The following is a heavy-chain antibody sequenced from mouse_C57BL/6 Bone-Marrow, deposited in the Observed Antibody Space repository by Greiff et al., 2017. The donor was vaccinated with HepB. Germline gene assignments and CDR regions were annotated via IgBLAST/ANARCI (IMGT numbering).Heavy chain of an antibody. CDR3: VLRRVYFDY. CDR1: GYSFTGYF. CDR2: INPYNGDT. D-gene: IGHD1-1*01. Sequence: DVKLVESGPELVKPGDSVKISCKASGYSFTGYFMNWVMQSHGKSLEWIGRINPYNGDTFYNQKFKGKATLTVDKSSSTAHMELRSLTSEDSAVYYCVLRRVYFDYWGQGTTLTVSS. J-gene: IGHJ2*01. V-gene: IGHV1-20*01.